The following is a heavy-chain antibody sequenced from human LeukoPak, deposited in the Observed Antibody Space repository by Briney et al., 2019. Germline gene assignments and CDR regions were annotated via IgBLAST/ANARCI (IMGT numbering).Heavy chain of an antibody. Sequence: GSLRLSCAASGFTFSSYAMSWVRQAPGKGLEWVSAISGSGGSTYYADSVKGRFTISRDNSKNTLYLQMNSLRAEDTAVYYCARPSNYYYGSGSYPYYFDYWGQGTLVTVSS. CDR3: ARPSNYYYGSGSYPYYFDY. CDR2: ISGSGGST. CDR1: GFTFSSYA. J-gene: IGHJ4*02. V-gene: IGHV3-23*01. D-gene: IGHD3-10*01.